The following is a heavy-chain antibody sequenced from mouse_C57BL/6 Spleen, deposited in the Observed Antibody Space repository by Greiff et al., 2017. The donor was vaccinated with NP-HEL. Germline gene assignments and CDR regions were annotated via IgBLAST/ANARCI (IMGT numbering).Heavy chain of an antibody. CDR2: IYPISGNT. CDR3: ARWEDYYGSSYSFAY. J-gene: IGHJ3*01. Sequence: VQLHHSGAELARPGASVKLSCKASGYTFTSSGISFVKQRTGPGLSWIGEIYPISGNTYYNEKFKGKATLTADKSSSTAYMELRSLTSEDSAVYFCARWEDYYGSSYSFAYWGQGTLVTVSA. CDR1: GYTFTSSG. D-gene: IGHD1-1*01. V-gene: IGHV1-81*01.